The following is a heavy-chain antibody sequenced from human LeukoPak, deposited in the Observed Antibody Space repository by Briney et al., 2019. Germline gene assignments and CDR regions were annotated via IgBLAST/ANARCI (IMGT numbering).Heavy chain of an antibody. V-gene: IGHV4-59*01. Sequence: SETLSLTYTVSGDSISNYYWSWIRQPPGKGLEWIGYIYYSGSTNYNPSLKSRVTISVDTSKNQFSLKLSSVTAADTALYYCARGYGSGSHYFDYWGQGSLVTVSS. J-gene: IGHJ4*02. D-gene: IGHD3-10*01. CDR3: ARGYGSGSHYFDY. CDR1: GDSISNYY. CDR2: IYYSGST.